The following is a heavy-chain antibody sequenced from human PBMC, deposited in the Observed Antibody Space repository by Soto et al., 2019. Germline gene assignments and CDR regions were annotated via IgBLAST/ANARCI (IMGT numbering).Heavy chain of an antibody. V-gene: IGHV4-34*01. CDR1: GGSFSGYY. Sequence: SETLSLTCAVYGGSFSGYYWSWIRQPPGKGLERIGEINHSGSTNYNPSLKSRVTISVDTSKNQFSLKLSSVTAADTAVYYCARGSPQSSGSSSYYYYGMDVWGQGTTVTVSS. CDR2: INHSGST. CDR3: ARGSPQSSGSSSYYYYGMDV. J-gene: IGHJ6*02. D-gene: IGHD6-19*01.